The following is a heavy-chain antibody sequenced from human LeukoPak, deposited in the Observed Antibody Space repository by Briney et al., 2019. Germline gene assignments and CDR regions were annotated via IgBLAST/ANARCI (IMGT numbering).Heavy chain of an antibody. V-gene: IGHV1-46*01. Sequence: ASVKVSCKASGYTFTSYYMHWVRQAPGQGLEWMGIINPSGGSTSYAQKFQGRVTMTRDTSTSTVYMELSSLRSDDTAVYYCARDTGITTFLPYYYYMDVWGKGTTVTVSS. CDR2: INPSGGST. J-gene: IGHJ6*03. D-gene: IGHD3-10*01. CDR1: GYTFTSYY. CDR3: ARDTGITTFLPYYYYMDV.